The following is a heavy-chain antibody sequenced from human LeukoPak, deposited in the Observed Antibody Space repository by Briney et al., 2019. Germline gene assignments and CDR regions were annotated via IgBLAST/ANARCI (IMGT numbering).Heavy chain of an antibody. D-gene: IGHD1-26*01. J-gene: IGHJ4*02. V-gene: IGHV4-59*01. Sequence: KSSETLSLTCTVSGGSISSYYWSWIRQPPGKGLEWIGYIYYSGSTNYNPSLKSRVTISVDTSKNQFSLKLSSVTAADTAVYYCAEGGSYSPLDYWGQGTLVTVSS. CDR1: GGSISSYY. CDR2: IYYSGST. CDR3: AEGGSYSPLDY.